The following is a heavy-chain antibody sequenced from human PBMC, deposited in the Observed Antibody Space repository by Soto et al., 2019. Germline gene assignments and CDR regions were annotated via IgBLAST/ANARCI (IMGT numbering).Heavy chain of an antibody. CDR1: GDSVSSNSAA. CDR3: ARGGPSYYGSGSYYFFDY. V-gene: IGHV6-1*01. D-gene: IGHD3-10*01. J-gene: IGHJ4*02. CDR2: TYYRSKWYN. Sequence: SQTLSLTCAISGDSVSSNSAAWNWIRQSPSRGLEWLGRTYYRSKWYNDYAVSVKSRITINPDTSKNQFSLQLNSVTPEDTAVYYCARGGPSYYGSGSYYFFDYWGQGTLVTVSS.